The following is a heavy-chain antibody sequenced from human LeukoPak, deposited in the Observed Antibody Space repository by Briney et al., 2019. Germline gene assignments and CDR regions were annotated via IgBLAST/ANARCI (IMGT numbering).Heavy chain of an antibody. CDR2: FDPEDGET. D-gene: IGHD3-10*01. CDR1: GYTLTELS. V-gene: IGHV1-24*01. J-gene: IGHJ6*02. Sequence: ASVNVSCKVSGYTLTELSMHWVRQAPGKGLEWMGGFDPEDGETIYAQKFQGRVTMTEDTSTDTAYMELSSLRSEDTAVYYCATFVGSAYGMDVWGQGTTVTVSS. CDR3: ATFVGSAYGMDV.